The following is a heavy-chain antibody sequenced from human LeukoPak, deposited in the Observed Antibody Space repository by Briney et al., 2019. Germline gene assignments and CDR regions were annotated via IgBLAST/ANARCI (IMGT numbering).Heavy chain of an antibody. J-gene: IGHJ4*02. Sequence: GGSLRLSCAASGFTFSSYGMHWVRQAPGKGLEWVAVISYDGSNKYYADSVKGRFTISRDNSKNTLYLQMNSLRAEDTAVYYCAKDAVGSYSDWFDYWGQGTLVTVSS. CDR1: GFTFSSYG. CDR3: AKDAVGSYSDWFDY. V-gene: IGHV3-30*18. D-gene: IGHD1-26*01. CDR2: ISYDGSNK.